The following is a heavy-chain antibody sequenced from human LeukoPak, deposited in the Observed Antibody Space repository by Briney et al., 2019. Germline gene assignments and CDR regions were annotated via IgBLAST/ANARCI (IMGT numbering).Heavy chain of an antibody. CDR3: ARATQEDAFDI. V-gene: IGHV3-11*01. Sequence: GGSLRLSCAASGFTSSDYYMSWIRQAPGKGLEWVSYISSSGSTIYYADSVKGRFTISRDNAKNSLYLQMNSLRAEDTAVYYCARATQEDAFDIWGQGTMVTVSS. J-gene: IGHJ3*02. CDR1: GFTSSDYY. CDR2: ISSSGSTI.